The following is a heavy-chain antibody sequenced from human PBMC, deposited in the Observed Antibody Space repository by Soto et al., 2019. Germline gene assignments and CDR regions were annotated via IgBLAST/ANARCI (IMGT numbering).Heavy chain of an antibody. CDR2: IYYSGTT. CDR1: GGSISSYY. Sequence: PSETLSLTCTVSGGSISSYYWSWIRQPPGKGLEWIGYIYYSGTTNYNPSLKSRVTISADTSKNQFSLKLRSVTAADTAVYYCARHRGGQQLGLVYWGQGTLVTVSS. D-gene: IGHD6-13*01. CDR3: ARHRGGQQLGLVY. J-gene: IGHJ4*02. V-gene: IGHV4-59*08.